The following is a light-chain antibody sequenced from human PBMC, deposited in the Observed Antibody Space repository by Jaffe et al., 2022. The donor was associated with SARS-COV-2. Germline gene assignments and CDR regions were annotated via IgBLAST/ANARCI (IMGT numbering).Light chain of an antibody. J-gene: IGLJ2*01. V-gene: IGLV2-14*01. CDR1: SNDVGGYNY. CDR3: SSYTTIRTLIPV. CDR2: EVS. Sequence: QSALTQPASVSGSPGQSITISCTGTSNDVGGYNYVSWYQQHPGKAPKLIIYEVSNRPSGVSYRFSGSKSGNTASLTISGLQAEDEADYYCSSYTTIRTLIPVFGGGTKLTVL.